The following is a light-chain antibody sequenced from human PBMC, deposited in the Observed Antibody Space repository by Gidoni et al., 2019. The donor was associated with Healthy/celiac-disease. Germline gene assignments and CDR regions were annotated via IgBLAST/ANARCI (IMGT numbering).Light chain of an antibody. CDR1: SSNIGAGYD. V-gene: IGLV1-40*01. CDR2: GNS. CDR3: QSYDSSLSGVV. Sequence: SVLTQPPSVSGAPGQRVTISCTGSSSNIGAGYDVHWYQQLPGTAPKLLIYGNSNRPSGVPDRCSGSKSGTSASLAITGLQAEDEADYYCQSYDSSLSGVVFGGGTKLTVL. J-gene: IGLJ2*01.